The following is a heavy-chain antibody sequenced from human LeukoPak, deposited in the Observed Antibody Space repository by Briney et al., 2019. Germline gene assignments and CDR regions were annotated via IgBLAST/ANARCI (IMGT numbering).Heavy chain of an antibody. CDR3: AKESYCSSTSCYGRYYFDY. CDR2: ISGSGGST. V-gene: IGHV3-23*01. J-gene: IGHJ4*02. Sequence: PGGSLRLSCAASGFTFSSYSMNWVRQAPGKGLEWVSAISGSGGSTYYADSVKGRFTISRDNSKNTLYLQMNSLRAEDTAVYYCAKESYCSSTSCYGRYYFDYWGQGTLVTVSS. D-gene: IGHD2-2*01. CDR1: GFTFSSYS.